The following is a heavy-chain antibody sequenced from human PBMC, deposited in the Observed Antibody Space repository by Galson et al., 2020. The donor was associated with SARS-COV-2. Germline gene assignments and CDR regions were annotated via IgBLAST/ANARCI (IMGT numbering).Heavy chain of an antibody. V-gene: IGHV3-74*01. CDR1: GFTFSNYW. CDR3: VRDRRGSAPIPDDAFDI. CDR2: INNDGSTT. Sequence: GESLKISCAASGFTFSNYWMHWVRQVPGKGLVWVARINNDGSTTTYADSVKGRFTISRDNAKNTMYLQMNSVRVDDTAVFYCVRDRRGSAPIPDDAFDIWGQGTMVTVSS. D-gene: IGHD3-16*01. J-gene: IGHJ3*02.